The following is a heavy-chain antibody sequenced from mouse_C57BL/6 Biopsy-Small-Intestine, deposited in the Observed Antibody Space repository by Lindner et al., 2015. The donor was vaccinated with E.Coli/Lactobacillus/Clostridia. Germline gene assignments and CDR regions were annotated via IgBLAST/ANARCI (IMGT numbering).Heavy chain of an antibody. CDR3: ATYGNFAY. CDR1: GYAFSNFL. Sequence: VQLQESGAELVRPGTSVKVSCQASGYAFSNFLIEWVKQRTGQGLEWIGVINPGSGGTDYNEKFKAKATLTADKSSSTAYMQLSSLTSEDSAVYFCATYGNFAYWGQGTLVTVSA. CDR2: INPGSGGT. D-gene: IGHD2-1*01. V-gene: IGHV1-54*01. J-gene: IGHJ3*01.